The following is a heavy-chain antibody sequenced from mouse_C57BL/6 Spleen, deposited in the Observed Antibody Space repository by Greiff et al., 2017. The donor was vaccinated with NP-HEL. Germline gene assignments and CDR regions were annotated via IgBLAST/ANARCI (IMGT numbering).Heavy chain of an antibody. V-gene: IGHV1-15*01. CDR1: GYTFTDYE. J-gene: IGHJ2*01. CDR2: IDPETGGT. CDR3: TRFPLFYYGNYEYYFDY. Sequence: VQLQQSGAELVRPGASVTLSCKASGYTFTDYEMHWVKQTPVHGLEWIGAIDPETGGTAYNQKFKGKAILTADKSSSTAYMELRSLTSEDSAVYYCTRFPLFYYGNYEYYFDYWGQGTTLTVSS. D-gene: IGHD2-1*01.